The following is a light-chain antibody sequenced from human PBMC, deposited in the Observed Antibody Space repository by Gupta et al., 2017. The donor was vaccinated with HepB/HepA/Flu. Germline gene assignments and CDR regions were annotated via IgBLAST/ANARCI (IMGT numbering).Light chain of an antibody. V-gene: IGLV3-19*01. CDR2: GKN. CDR1: SLRNYY. Sequence: SSELTQDPAVSVALGQTVRVTCQGDSLRNYYPSWYQQKPGQAPVLVMYGKNNRPSGIPDRFSGASSGNTASLTITGAQAEDEADYYCNSRDINNNHVLFGGGTKLTVL. J-gene: IGLJ2*01. CDR3: NSRDINNNHVL.